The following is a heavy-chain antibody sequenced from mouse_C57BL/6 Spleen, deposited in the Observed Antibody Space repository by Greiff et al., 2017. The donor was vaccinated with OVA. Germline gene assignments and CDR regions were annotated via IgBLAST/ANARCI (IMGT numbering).Heavy chain of an antibody. CDR2: INPSNGGT. CDR1: GYTFTSYW. Sequence: VQLQQSGTELVKPGASVKLSCKASGYTFTSYWMHWVKQRPGQGLEWIGNINPSNGGTNYNEKFKSKATLTVDKSSSTAYMQLSSLTSEDSAVYYCARSGVGGTYYFDYWGQGTTLTVSS. CDR3: ARSGVGGTYYFDY. V-gene: IGHV1-53*01. J-gene: IGHJ2*01. D-gene: IGHD4-1*01.